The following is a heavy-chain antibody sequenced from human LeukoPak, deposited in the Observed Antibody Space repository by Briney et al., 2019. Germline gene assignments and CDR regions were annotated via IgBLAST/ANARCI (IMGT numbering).Heavy chain of an antibody. CDR2: INPSGGST. CDR1: GYTFTSYY. D-gene: IGHD3-16*01. J-gene: IGHJ4*02. V-gene: IGHV1-46*01. Sequence: GASVKVSCKASGYTFTSYYMHWVRQAPGQGLEWMGIINPSGGSTSYAQKFQGRVAMTRDTSTSTVYMELSSLRSEDTAVYYCAREGGGYYFDYWGQGTLVTVSS. CDR3: AREGGGYYFDY.